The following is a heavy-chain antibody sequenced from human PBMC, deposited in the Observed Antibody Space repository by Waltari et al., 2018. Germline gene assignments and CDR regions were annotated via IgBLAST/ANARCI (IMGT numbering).Heavy chain of an antibody. CDR1: GFTLSSYE. J-gene: IGHJ4*02. Sequence: EVQLVESGGGLVQPGGSLRLSCAATGFTLSSYEMNWVRQAPGKGLEWVSYISSSGSTIYYADSVKGRFTISRDNAKNSLYLQMNSLRAEDTAVYYCARGESSGYDYWGQGTLVTVSS. CDR3: ARGESSGYDY. V-gene: IGHV3-48*03. CDR2: ISSSGSTI. D-gene: IGHD6-19*01.